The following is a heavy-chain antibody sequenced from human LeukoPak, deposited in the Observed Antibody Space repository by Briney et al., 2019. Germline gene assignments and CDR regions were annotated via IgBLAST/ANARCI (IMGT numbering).Heavy chain of an antibody. V-gene: IGHV5-51*01. CDR2: IHPGDSDT. Sequence: ETSLQISCKGSGSMFTSYWIGWVRQLPRKGLEWRGIIHPGDSDTRYHPSFQGQVTISADKSISPAYLQWSSLKASDTAMYYCARLFSSSWCALGYWGQGALVTVSS. D-gene: IGHD6-13*01. CDR1: GSMFTSYW. J-gene: IGHJ4*02. CDR3: ARLFSSSWCALGY.